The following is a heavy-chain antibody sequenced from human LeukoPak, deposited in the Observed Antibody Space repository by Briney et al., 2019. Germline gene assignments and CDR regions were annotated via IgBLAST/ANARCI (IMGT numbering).Heavy chain of an antibody. CDR3: ARDLQHCYGSGSHDYMDV. CDR2: INPNSGGT. CDR1: GYTFTDYY. D-gene: IGHD3-10*01. V-gene: IGHV1-2*02. J-gene: IGHJ6*03. Sequence: ASVKVSCKASGYTFTDYYLHWVRQAPGQGLEWMGWINPNSGGTNYAQKCQGRVTMTRDKSTSSAYMELSRLRSDDTAVYYCARDLQHCYGSGSHDYMDVWGKGTTVTVSS.